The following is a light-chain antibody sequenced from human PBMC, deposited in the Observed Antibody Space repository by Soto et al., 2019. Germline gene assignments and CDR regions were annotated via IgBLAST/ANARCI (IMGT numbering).Light chain of an antibody. CDR1: QVITNV. CDR2: AAS. V-gene: IGKV1-17*01. J-gene: IGKJ1*01. Sequence: IQMTQSPSSLSASVGDRLSITCRASQVITNVLGLYQQKPGKAPKRLIYAASTLQSGVPSRFSGSGSGTEFTLTISSLQPEDVGTYYCLKLNTYPCPFGQGTKVEIK. CDR3: LKLNTYPCP.